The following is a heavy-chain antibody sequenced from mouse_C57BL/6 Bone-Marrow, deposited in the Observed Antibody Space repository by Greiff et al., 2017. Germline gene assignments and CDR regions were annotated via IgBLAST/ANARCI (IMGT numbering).Heavy chain of an antibody. J-gene: IGHJ1*03. CDR2: IDPSDSYT. V-gene: IGHV1-69*01. D-gene: IGHD1-1*01. CDR1: GYTFTSYW. Sequence: QVQLQQPGAELVMPGASVKLSCKASGYTFTSYWMHWVKQRPGQGLEWIGEIDPSDSYTNYNQKFKGKSTLTVDKSSSTAYMQLSSLTSEDSAVYYCARGLIYYYSSSPWWYFDVWGTGTTVTVSS. CDR3: ARGLIYYYSSSPWWYFDV.